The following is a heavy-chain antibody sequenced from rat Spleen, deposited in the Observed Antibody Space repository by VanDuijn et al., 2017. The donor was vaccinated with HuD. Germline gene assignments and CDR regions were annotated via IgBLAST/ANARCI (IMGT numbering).Heavy chain of an antibody. CDR2: ISYDGSST. Sequence: EVQLVESGGGLVQPGRSMKLSCAASGFTFSHYDMAWVRQAPKKGLVWVSFISYDGSSTYYRDSVKGRFTISRDNAKSTLYLQMDSLRSEDTATYYCTTDRPGALMDAWGQGVSVTVSS. D-gene: IGHD5-1*01. V-gene: IGHV5-20*01. CDR3: TTDRPGALMDA. CDR1: GFTFSHYD. J-gene: IGHJ4*01.